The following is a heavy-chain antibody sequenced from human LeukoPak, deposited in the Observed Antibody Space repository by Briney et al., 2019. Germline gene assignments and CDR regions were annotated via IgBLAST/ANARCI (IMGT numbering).Heavy chain of an antibody. V-gene: IGHV4-39*07. Sequence: PSETLSLTCTVSGGSISSSSYYWGWIRQPPGKGLEWIGSIYYSGSTYYNPSLKSRVTISVDTSKNQFSLKLSSVTAADTAVYYCAREDYYDSSGYYYIGAFDIWGQGTMVTVSS. CDR1: GGSISSSSYY. CDR2: IYYSGST. D-gene: IGHD3-22*01. CDR3: AREDYYDSSGYYYIGAFDI. J-gene: IGHJ3*02.